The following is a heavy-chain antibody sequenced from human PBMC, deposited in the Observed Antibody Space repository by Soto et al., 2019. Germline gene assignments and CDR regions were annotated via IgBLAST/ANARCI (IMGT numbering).Heavy chain of an antibody. V-gene: IGHV4-34*01. CDR2: INHSGST. CDR3: ARGFTMVRGVNPALGYYYGMDV. CDR1: GGSFSGYY. J-gene: IGHJ6*02. D-gene: IGHD3-10*01. Sequence: SETLSLTCAVYGGSFSGYYWSWIRQPPGKGLEWIGEINHSGSTNYNPSLKSRVTISVDTSKNQSSLKLSSVTAADTAVYYCARGFTMVRGVNPALGYYYGMDVWGQGTTVTVSS.